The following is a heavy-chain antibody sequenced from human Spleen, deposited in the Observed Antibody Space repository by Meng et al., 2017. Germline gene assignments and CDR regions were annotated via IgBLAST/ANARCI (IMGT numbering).Heavy chain of an antibody. V-gene: IGHV4-4*02. CDR2: IYHIGST. Sequence: QAQVQDAGPGLVKASGTLSLTCVVSGASIIGSHWWSWVRQPPGKGLEWIGEIYHIGSTNYNPSLKSRVTILVDKSKNEFSLDLSSVTAADTAVYYCARVGESGDSLDSWGQGTLVTVSS. D-gene: IGHD2-21*01. CDR3: ARVGESGDSLDS. CDR1: GASIIGSHW. J-gene: IGHJ4*02.